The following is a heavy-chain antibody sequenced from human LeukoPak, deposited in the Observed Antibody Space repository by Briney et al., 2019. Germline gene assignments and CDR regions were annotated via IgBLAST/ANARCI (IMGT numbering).Heavy chain of an antibody. Sequence: SETLSLTCTVSGGSVSSGSYYWSWLRQPPGKGLEWIGYIYYSGSTNYNPSLKSRVTISVDTSKSQFSLKLSSVTAADTAVYYCAREREYYDFWSGYWVDYYYGMDVWGQGTTVTVSS. CDR1: GGSVSSGSYY. CDR2: IYYSGST. V-gene: IGHV4-61*01. D-gene: IGHD3-3*01. J-gene: IGHJ6*02. CDR3: AREREYYDFWSGYWVDYYYGMDV.